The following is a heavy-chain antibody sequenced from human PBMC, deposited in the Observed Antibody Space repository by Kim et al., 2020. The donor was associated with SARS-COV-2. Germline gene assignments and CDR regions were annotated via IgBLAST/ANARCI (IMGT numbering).Heavy chain of an antibody. CDR1: GGSFSGYY. V-gene: IGHV4-34*01. CDR2: INHSGST. Sequence: SETLSLTCAVYGGSFSGYYWSWIRQPPGKGLEWIGEINHSGSTNYNPSLKSRVTISVDTSKNQFSLKLSSVTAADTAVYYCARGTLRYSGSYYELDYWGQGTLVTVSS. D-gene: IGHD1-26*01. J-gene: IGHJ4*02. CDR3: ARGTLRYSGSYYELDY.